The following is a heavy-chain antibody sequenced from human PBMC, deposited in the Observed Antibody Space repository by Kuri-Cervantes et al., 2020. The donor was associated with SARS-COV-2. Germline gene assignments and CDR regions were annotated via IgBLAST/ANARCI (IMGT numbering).Heavy chain of an antibody. CDR3: TREGHSSGWDAEYFHH. Sequence: SVKVSCKASGGTSSNYGTSWVRQAPGQGLEWMGGIIPSFGTTKYARKFQGRVTITADESTSTAYMELSSLRYEDTAVYYCTREGHSSGWDAEYFHHWGQGTLVTVSS. CDR1: GGTSSNYG. CDR2: IIPSFGTT. D-gene: IGHD6-19*01. J-gene: IGHJ1*01. V-gene: IGHV1-69*13.